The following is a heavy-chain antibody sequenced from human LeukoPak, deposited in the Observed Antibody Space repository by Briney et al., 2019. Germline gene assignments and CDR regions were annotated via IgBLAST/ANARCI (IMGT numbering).Heavy chain of an antibody. Sequence: GGSLRLSCAASGFTVSSNYMNWVRQAPGKGLEWVSIIYSGGDTYYADSVKGRFTISRDNSKNTLYLQMNSLRTEDTAVYYCTRGPGSTWYSDYWGQGALVTVSS. CDR3: TRGPGSTWYSDY. CDR1: GFTVSSNY. J-gene: IGHJ4*02. D-gene: IGHD6-13*01. V-gene: IGHV3-66*02. CDR2: IYSGGDT.